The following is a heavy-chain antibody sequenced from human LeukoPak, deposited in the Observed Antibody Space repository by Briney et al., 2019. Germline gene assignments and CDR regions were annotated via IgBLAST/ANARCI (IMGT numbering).Heavy chain of an antibody. V-gene: IGHV1-69*05. Sequence: SVKVSCKASGGTFSSYAISWVRQAPGQGLEWMGGIIPIFGTANYAQKFQGRVTITTDESMSTAYMELSSLRSEDTAVYYCARDNYAGANWFDPWGQGTLVTVSS. CDR2: IIPIFGTA. CDR3: ARDNYAGANWFDP. D-gene: IGHD1-7*01. CDR1: GGTFSSYA. J-gene: IGHJ5*02.